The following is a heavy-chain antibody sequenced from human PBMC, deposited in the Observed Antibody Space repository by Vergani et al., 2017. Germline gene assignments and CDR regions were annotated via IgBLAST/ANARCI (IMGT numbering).Heavy chain of an antibody. J-gene: IGHJ4*02. D-gene: IGHD2-21*01. Sequence: QVQLQESGPGLVKPSQTLSLTCTVSGGSINSHNYYWSWIRQPAGKGLEWIGRIHTSGSTNYNPSLKSRVTMSEDTSKNQFSLNLTSVTAADTAVYFCARGSCLGGNCYEPLFDYWGQGILVTVSS. CDR1: GGSINSHNYY. CDR2: IHTSGST. CDR3: ARGSCLGGNCYEPLFDY. V-gene: IGHV4-61*02.